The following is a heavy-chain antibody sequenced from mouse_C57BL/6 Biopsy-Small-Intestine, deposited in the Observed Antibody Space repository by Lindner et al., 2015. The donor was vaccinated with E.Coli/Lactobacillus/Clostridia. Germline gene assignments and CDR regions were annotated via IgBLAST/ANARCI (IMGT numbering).Heavy chain of an antibody. V-gene: IGHV1-82*01. D-gene: IGHD1-1*01. CDR2: IYPGDGNT. CDR3: ARYPYYYGSSFDY. Sequence: VQLQESGPELVKPGASVKISCKASGYVFSSSWMNWVKQRPGKGLEWIGRIYPGDGNTNYNGKFKGKATLTTDKSSSTAYMQLSSLTSEDSAVYFCARYPYYYGSSFDYWGQGTTLTVSS. J-gene: IGHJ2*01. CDR1: GYVFSSSW.